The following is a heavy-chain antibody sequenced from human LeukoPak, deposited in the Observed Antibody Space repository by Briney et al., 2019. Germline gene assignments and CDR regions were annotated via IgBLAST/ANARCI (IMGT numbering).Heavy chain of an antibody. CDR2: MYYSGST. CDR3: AREDVVVVATTVSSGFDI. J-gene: IGHJ3*02. CDR1: GGSISSSSYY. V-gene: IGHV4-39*07. D-gene: IGHD2-15*01. Sequence: PSETLSLTCTVSGGSISSSSYYWGWIRQPPGKGLEWIGSMYYSGSTYYNPSLKSRVTISVDTSKNQFSLKLNSVTAADTAVYHCAREDVVVVATTVSSGFDIWGQGKMVTVSS.